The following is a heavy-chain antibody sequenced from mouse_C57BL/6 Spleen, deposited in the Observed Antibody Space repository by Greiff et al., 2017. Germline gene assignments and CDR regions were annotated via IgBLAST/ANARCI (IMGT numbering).Heavy chain of an antibody. V-gene: IGHV3-8*01. D-gene: IGHD2-4*01. CDR3: ARGYYYYDREVTIDY. CDR2: ISYRGIT. J-gene: IGHJ2*01. CDR1: GYSITSDY. Sequence: EVQLKESGPGLAKPSQTLSLTCSVTGYSITSDYWNWIRKFPGNKLEYMGYISYRGITYYNPSIKSRISITRDTSKNQYYLQLNSVTTEDTATYYCARGYYYYDREVTIDYWGQGTTLTVSS.